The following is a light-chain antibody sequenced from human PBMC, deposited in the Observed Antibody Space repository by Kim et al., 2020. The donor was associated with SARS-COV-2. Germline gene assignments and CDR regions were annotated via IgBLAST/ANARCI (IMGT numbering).Light chain of an antibody. CDR3: QQRDSWDT. Sequence: EIVLTQSPATLSLSPGERATLSCRASQSVSVHLAWYQQKPGQAPRLLIYDASKRATGIPARFSGSGAGRDFTLTISSLEPEDFAVYHCQQRDSWDTFGQGTKLEI. CDR2: DAS. CDR1: QSVSVH. J-gene: IGKJ2*01. V-gene: IGKV3-11*02.